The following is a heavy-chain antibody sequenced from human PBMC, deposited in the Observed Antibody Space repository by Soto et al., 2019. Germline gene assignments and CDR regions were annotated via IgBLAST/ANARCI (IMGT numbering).Heavy chain of an antibody. J-gene: IGHJ6*02. CDR3: AREGVSEYSDGRRYPYGMDV. CDR1: GGSVSSGSYY. D-gene: IGHD5-18*01. CDR2: IYYSGST. Sequence: SETLSLTCTVSGGSVSSGSYYWGWIRQPPGKGLEWIGYIYYSGSTNYNPSLKSRVTISVDTSKNQFSLKLSSVTAADTAVYYCAREGVSEYSDGRRYPYGMDVWGQGTTVTVSS. V-gene: IGHV4-61*01.